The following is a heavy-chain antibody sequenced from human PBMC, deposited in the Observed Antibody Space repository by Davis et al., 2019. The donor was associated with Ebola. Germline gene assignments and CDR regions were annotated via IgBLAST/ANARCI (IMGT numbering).Heavy chain of an antibody. D-gene: IGHD2-21*01. J-gene: IGHJ4*02. V-gene: IGHV3-48*02. CDR3: TRDRWARGGDSPFSD. CDR2: ISFSSTSI. CDR1: GFAFSNAW. Sequence: GESLKISCAASGFAFSNAWLNWVRQAPGKGLEWVSYISFSSTSIYYADSVKGRFTISRDNAKNSLYLQMNSLRDEDTAVYYCTRDRWARGGDSPFSDWGQGTLVTVSS.